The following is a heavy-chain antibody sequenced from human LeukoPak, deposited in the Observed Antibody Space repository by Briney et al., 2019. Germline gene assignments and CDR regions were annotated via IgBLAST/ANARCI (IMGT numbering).Heavy chain of an antibody. Sequence: SETLSLTCAVYGGSFSGYYWSWIRQPPGKGLEWIGSIYHSGSTYYNPSLKSRVTISVDTSKNQFSLKLSSVTAADTAVYYCARTQNPYDFWSGYYKGGYYFDYWGQGTLVTVSS. D-gene: IGHD3-3*01. CDR2: IYHSGST. CDR1: GGSFSGYY. J-gene: IGHJ4*02. CDR3: ARTQNPYDFWSGYYKGGYYFDY. V-gene: IGHV4-34*01.